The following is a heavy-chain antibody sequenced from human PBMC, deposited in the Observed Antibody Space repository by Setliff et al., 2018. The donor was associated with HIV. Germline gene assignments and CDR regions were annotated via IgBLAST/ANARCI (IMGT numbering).Heavy chain of an antibody. CDR2: IYYSGST. CDR3: ARVIQSSSFPFEC. CDR1: GDSINSGDSY. Sequence: SETLSLTCTVSGDSINSGDSYWTWIRHHPGKGLEWIGYIYYSGSTNYNPSLKSRVIISVDSSKNQFFLKLTSVTAADTAIYYCARVIQSSSFPFECWGQGALVTVSS. D-gene: IGHD3-22*01. J-gene: IGHJ4*02. V-gene: IGHV4-31*02.